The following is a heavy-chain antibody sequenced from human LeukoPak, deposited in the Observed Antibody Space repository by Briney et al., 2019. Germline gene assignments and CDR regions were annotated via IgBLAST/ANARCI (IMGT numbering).Heavy chain of an antibody. CDR3: ARDMYYYDSSGYLGDY. V-gene: IGHV1-18*01. Sequence: ASVKVSCKASGYTFTRYGISWVRQAPGQGLEWMGWISAYNGNTNYAQKLQGRVTMTTDTSTSTAYMELRSLRSDDTAVYYCARDMYYYDSSGYLGDYWGQGTLVTVSS. CDR1: GYTFTRYG. D-gene: IGHD3-22*01. CDR2: ISAYNGNT. J-gene: IGHJ4*02.